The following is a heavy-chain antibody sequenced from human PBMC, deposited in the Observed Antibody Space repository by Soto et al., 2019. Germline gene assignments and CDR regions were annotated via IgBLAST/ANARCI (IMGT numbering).Heavy chain of an antibody. CDR1: GCTISSSTYY. CDR2: IYYSRST. CDR3: AGGGGLYLCGTSAVFV. D-gene: IGHD2-8*01. J-gene: IGHJ1*01. Sequence: SEALSLTCTVSGCTISSSTYYWGWIRPRPGKGLEWIVYIYYSRSTNYNPSLRSRVTISLDTSMNRLSRKLRAVTAAATALYYCAGGGGLYLCGTSAVFVWGQGNLVPGSS. V-gene: IGHV4-61*05.